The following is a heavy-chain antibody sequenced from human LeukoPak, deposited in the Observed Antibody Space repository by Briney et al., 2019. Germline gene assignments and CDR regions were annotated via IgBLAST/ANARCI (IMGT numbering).Heavy chain of an antibody. J-gene: IGHJ4*02. CDR1: GYTFTNYG. Sequence: ASVNVSCKASGYTFTNYGISWVRQAPGQGLEWMGWITVYNGNTNYAQKPQGRVTMTTGTSTSTAYMELRSLRSDDTAVYYCARNYYDSSGYYYFDYWGQGTLVTVSS. CDR3: ARNYYDSSGYYYFDY. D-gene: IGHD3-22*01. V-gene: IGHV1-18*01. CDR2: ITVYNGNT.